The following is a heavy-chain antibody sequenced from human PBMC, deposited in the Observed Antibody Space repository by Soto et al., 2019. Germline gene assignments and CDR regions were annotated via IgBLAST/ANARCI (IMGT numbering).Heavy chain of an antibody. D-gene: IGHD2-15*01. CDR1: GASITSNY. Sequence: SETLSLTCTVSGASITSNYWTWIRQPPGEGLEWIGNIYYSGSTYYNPSLKSRVTISVDRSKNQFSLKLSSVTAADTAVYYCARGQVVAAQHWGQGTLVTVSS. CDR2: IYYSGST. J-gene: IGHJ4*02. CDR3: ARGQVVAAQH. V-gene: IGHV4-59*12.